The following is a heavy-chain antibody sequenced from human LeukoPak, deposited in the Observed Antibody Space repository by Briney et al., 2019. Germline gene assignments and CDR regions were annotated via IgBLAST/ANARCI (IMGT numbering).Heavy chain of an antibody. V-gene: IGHV3-30-3*01. CDR2: ISYDGSNK. CDR1: GFTFSSYA. D-gene: IGHD5-18*01. CDR3: ARTIYSYGHFDY. J-gene: IGHJ4*02. Sequence: GGSLRLSCAASGFTFSSYAMHWVRQAPGKGLEWVAVISYDGSNKYYADSVKGRFTISRDNSKNTLYLQMNSLRAEDTAVYYCARTIYSYGHFDYWGQGTLLTVSS.